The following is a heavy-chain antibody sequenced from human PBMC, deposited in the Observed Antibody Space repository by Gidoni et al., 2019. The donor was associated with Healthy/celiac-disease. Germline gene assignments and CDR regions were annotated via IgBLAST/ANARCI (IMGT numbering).Heavy chain of an antibody. V-gene: IGHV4-34*01. D-gene: IGHD3-10*01. Sequence: QVPLQQWGACLFKPSDTLSLTCAVYGGSFRCYYWSWIRQPPGKGLEWIGEINHSGSTNYNPSLKSRVTISVDTSKNQFYLKLSSGTAADTAVYYCARDIYGSGSYGYWFDPWGQGTLVTVSS. CDR2: INHSGST. CDR1: GGSFRCYY. CDR3: ARDIYGSGSYGYWFDP. J-gene: IGHJ5*02.